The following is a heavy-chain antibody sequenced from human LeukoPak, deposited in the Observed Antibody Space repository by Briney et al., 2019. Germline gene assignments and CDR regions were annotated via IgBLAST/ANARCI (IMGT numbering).Heavy chain of an antibody. Sequence: SETLSLTCIVSGGSINTYYWSWLRQPAGKGLEWIGRIYGSGNTRYNPSLKSRVTMSVDTSKNQFSLKLSSVTAADTAVYYCARGNDYGDYVPDARAFLIWGQGTMVTVSS. CDR3: ARGNDYGDYVPDARAFLI. CDR1: GGSINTYY. V-gene: IGHV4-4*07. CDR2: IYGSGNT. J-gene: IGHJ3*02. D-gene: IGHD4-17*01.